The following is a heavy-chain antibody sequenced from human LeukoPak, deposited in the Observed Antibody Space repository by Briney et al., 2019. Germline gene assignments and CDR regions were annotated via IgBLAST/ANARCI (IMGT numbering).Heavy chain of an antibody. CDR3: AKFSGYSSSWWPGAFDI. D-gene: IGHD6-13*01. V-gene: IGHV3-9*01. CDR2: ISWNSGSI. J-gene: IGHJ3*02. CDR1: GFTFDDYA. Sequence: GGSLRLSCAASGFTFDDYAMHWVRQAPGKGLEWVSGISWNSGSIGYADPVKGRFTISRDNAKNSLYLQMNSLRAEDTALYYCAKFSGYSSSWWPGAFDIWGQGTMVTVSS.